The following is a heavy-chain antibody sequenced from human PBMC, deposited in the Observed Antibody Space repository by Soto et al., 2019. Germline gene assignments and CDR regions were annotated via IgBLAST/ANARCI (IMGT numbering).Heavy chain of an antibody. Sequence: TSETLSLTCAVYGGSFSGYYWSWIRQPPGKGLEWIGEINHSGSTNYNPSLKSRVTISVDTSKNQFSLKLSSVTAADTAVYYCARGHRRTMIVVVTRPFDYWGQGTLVTVSS. CDR2: INHSGST. J-gene: IGHJ4*02. V-gene: IGHV4-34*01. CDR3: ARGHRRTMIVVVTRPFDY. CDR1: GGSFSGYY. D-gene: IGHD3-22*01.